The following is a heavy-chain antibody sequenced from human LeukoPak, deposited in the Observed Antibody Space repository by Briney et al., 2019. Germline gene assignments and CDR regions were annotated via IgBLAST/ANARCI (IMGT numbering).Heavy chain of an antibody. CDR3: AELGITMIGGV. D-gene: IGHD3-10*02. CDR2: ISSSSRYI. V-gene: IGHV3-21*01. CDR1: GFTFSNYS. Sequence: GRSLRLSCAASGFTFSNYSMNCVRQAPGKGLEWVSSISSSSRYIYYADSVKGRFTISRDNAKNSLYLQMNSLRAEDTAVYYCAELGITMIGGVWGKGTTVTISS. J-gene: IGHJ6*04.